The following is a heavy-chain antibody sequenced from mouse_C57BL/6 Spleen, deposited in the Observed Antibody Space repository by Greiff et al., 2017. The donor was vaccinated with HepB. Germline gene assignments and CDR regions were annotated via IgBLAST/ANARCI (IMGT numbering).Heavy chain of an antibody. CDR2: INPNNGGT. V-gene: IGHV1-26*01. D-gene: IGHD2-5*01. J-gene: IGHJ3*01. CDR3: AYSNYGWFAY. Sequence: EVQLQQSGPELVKPGASVKISCKASGYTFTDYYMNWVKQSHGKSLEWIGDINPNNGGTSYNQKFKGKATLTVDKSSSTAYMELRSLTSEDSAVYYCAYSNYGWFAYWGQGTLVTVSA. CDR1: GYTFTDYY.